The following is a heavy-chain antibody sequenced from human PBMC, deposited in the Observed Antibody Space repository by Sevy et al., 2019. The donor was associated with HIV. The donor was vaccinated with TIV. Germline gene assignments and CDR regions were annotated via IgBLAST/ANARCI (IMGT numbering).Heavy chain of an antibody. Sequence: GGSLRLSCVAPGFKFNGHGIHWVRQAPGKGLQWVAGISHDGDNKMYGAAVKGRFSISGDQSKNTVYLQMGTLTAEDTAIYYCARDFEVNNWRVVGAFDMWGLGTMVTVSS. D-gene: IGHD3-3*01. V-gene: IGHV3-30*14. CDR1: GFKFNGHG. CDR2: ISHDGDNK. J-gene: IGHJ3*02. CDR3: ARDFEVNNWRVVGAFDM.